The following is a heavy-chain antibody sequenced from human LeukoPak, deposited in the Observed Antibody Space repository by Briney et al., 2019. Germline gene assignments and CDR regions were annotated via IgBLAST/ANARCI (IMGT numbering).Heavy chain of an antibody. Sequence: GGSLRLSVPAPEVTFSGYAMHWSRQAPAKGLDGGALISSNGNDKLYGDSVKGRFTISRDDSKSTLYLQMNSLRAEDTAVYYCTTKVIRGNSGDDYDDWGQGTLVTVSS. V-gene: IGHV3-30*03. CDR1: EVTFSGYA. CDR2: ISSNGNDK. D-gene: IGHD5-12*01. CDR3: TTKVIRGNSGDDYDD. J-gene: IGHJ4*02.